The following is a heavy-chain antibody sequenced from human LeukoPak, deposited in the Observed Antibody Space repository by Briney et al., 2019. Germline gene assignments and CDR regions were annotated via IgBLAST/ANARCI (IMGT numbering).Heavy chain of an antibody. V-gene: IGHV1-8*01. CDR3: AIRPVGYCSSTSCYYYWFDP. J-gene: IGHJ5*02. CDR2: MNPNSGNT. CDR1: GYTFTSYD. D-gene: IGHD2-2*01. Sequence: ASVKVSCKASGYTFTSYDINWVRQATGQGLEWMGWMNPNSGNTGYAQKFQGRVTTTRNTSISTAYMELSSLRSEDTAVYYCAIRPVGYCSSTSCYYYWFDPWGQGTLVTVSS.